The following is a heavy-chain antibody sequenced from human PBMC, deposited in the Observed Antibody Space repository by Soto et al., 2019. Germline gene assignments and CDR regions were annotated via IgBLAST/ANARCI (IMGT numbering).Heavy chain of an antibody. V-gene: IGHV4-34*01. CDR3: ARAGNDFWSGYLPLNWFDP. J-gene: IGHJ5*02. CDR1: GGSFSGYY. D-gene: IGHD3-3*01. CDR2: INHSGST. Sequence: SETLSLTCAVYGGSFSGYYWSWIRQPPGKGLEWVGEINHSGSTNYNPSLKSRVTISVDTSKNQFSLKLSSVTAADTAVYYCARAGNDFWSGYLPLNWFDPWGQGTLVTVSS.